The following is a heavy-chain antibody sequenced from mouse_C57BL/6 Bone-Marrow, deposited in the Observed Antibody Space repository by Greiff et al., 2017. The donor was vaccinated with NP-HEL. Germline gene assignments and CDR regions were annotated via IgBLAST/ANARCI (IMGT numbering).Heavy chain of an antibody. CDR2: ISRGSGTI. D-gene: IGHD1-1*01. CDR1: GFTFSDYG. V-gene: IGHV5-17*01. J-gene: IGHJ3*01. Sequence: EVQVVESGGGLVKPGGSLKLSCAASGFTFSDYGMHWVRQAPEKGLEWIAYISRGSGTIYYADTVQGRFTISRDTAKNTLFLHLSSLRSEDTAMYYCAIYGSSPFAYWGQGTLVTVSA. CDR3: AIYGSSPFAY.